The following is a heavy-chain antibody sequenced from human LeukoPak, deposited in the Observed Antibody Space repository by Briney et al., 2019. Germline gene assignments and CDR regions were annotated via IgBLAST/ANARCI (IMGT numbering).Heavy chain of an antibody. CDR3: ARAAGMDV. Sequence: PSETLSLTCAVYGGSFSGYYWSWIRQPPGKGLEWIGEINHSGSTNYNPSLKSRVTISVDTSKNQFSLKLSPVTAADTAVYYCARAAGMDVWGQGTTVTVSS. CDR1: GGSFSGYY. CDR2: INHSGST. J-gene: IGHJ6*02. V-gene: IGHV4-34*01.